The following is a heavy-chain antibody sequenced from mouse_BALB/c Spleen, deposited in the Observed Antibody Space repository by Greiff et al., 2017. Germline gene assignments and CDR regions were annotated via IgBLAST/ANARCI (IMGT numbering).Heavy chain of an antibody. CDR1: GYTFTSYW. D-gene: IGHD1-1*01. J-gene: IGHJ4*01. CDR3: TRILLDYYAMDY. V-gene: IGHV1-69*02. Sequence: QVHVKQPGAELVRPGASVKLSCKASGYTFTSYWINWVKQRPGQGLEWIGNIYPSDSYTNYNQKFKDKATLTVDKSSSTAYMQLSSPTSEDSAVYCCTRILLDYYAMDYWGQGTSVTVSS. CDR2: IYPSDSYT.